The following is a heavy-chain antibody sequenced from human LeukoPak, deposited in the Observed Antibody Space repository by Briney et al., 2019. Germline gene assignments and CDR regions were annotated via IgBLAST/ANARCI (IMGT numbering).Heavy chain of an antibody. Sequence: PSETLSLTCTVSGGSLSNSFWSWIRQPPGKGLEWIGYIYYTGNTNYNPSLKSRVTISVDTSKNQFSLEMTSVTAADTAVYYCAREGSYPDYWGQGTLVTVSS. J-gene: IGHJ4*02. CDR1: GGSLSNSF. V-gene: IGHV4-59*12. CDR2: IYYTGNT. CDR3: AREGSYPDY. D-gene: IGHD1-26*01.